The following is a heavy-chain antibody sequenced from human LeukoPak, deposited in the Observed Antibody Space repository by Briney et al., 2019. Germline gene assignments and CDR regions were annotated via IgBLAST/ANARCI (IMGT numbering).Heavy chain of an antibody. Sequence: PGGSLRLSCVASGFSFSSYEMNWVRQAPGKGLEWSSYISTSGFTIYYADSVEGRFTISRDNAKNSLYLQMNSLRAEDTAVYYCAKEGAYYDQPFDYWGQGTLVTVSS. J-gene: IGHJ4*02. CDR3: AKEGAYYDQPFDY. CDR2: ISTSGFTI. D-gene: IGHD3-22*01. CDR1: GFSFSSYE. V-gene: IGHV3-48*03.